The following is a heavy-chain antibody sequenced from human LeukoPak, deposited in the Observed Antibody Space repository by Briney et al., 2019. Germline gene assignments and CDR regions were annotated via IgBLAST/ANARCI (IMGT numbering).Heavy chain of an antibody. CDR3: AREEHGGLYDF. V-gene: IGHV1-46*01. Sequence: GASVKVSCKASGYIFTNYYIQWVRQAPGQGLEWMGMISPNSGGTPYAQRFQDRITMTSDTSTNSVYMELSSLTSEDTAVYYCAREEHGGLYDFWGQGTLVTVSS. CDR2: ISPNSGGT. D-gene: IGHD4-23*01. CDR1: GYIFTNYY. J-gene: IGHJ4*02.